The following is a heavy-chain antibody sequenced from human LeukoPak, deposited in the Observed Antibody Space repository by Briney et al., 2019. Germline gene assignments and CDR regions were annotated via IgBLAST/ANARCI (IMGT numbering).Heavy chain of an antibody. D-gene: IGHD4-17*01. CDR3: ARGVVRPVTTPLPYYFDY. CDR1: GYTFTSYY. CDR2: NSPSGSGT. Sequence: ASVKVSCKASGYTFTSYYLHWVRQAPGQGLEWMGINSPSGSGTTYAQKFQGRVTITADESTSTAYMELSSLRSEDTAVYYCARGVVRPVTTPLPYYFDYWGQGTLVTVSS. V-gene: IGHV1-46*01. J-gene: IGHJ4*02.